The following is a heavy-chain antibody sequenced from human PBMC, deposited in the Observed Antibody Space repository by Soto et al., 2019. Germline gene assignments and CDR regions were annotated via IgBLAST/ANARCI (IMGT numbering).Heavy chain of an antibody. Sequence: SETLSLTCTVSGGSISSGGDYWSWIRQHPGKGLEWIGYIYYSGSTYYNPSLKSRVTISVDTSKNQFSLKMTSVTAADTAVYYCARETPYCTSTSCSASYYYGMDVWGQGTTVTVSS. CDR3: ARETPYCTSTSCSASYYYGMDV. V-gene: IGHV4-31*03. CDR1: GGSISSGGDY. J-gene: IGHJ6*02. D-gene: IGHD2-2*01. CDR2: IYYSGST.